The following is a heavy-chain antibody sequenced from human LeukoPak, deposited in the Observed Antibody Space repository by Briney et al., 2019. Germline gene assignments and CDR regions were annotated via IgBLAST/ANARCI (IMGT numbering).Heavy chain of an antibody. CDR1: GYTFTSYG. Sequence: ASVKVSCKASGYTFTSYGISWVRQAPGQGLEWMGGISAYNGNTNYAQKLQGRVTMTTDTSTSTAYMELRSLGSDDTAVYYCARQPGTTVTSDNWFDPWGQGTLVTVSS. V-gene: IGHV1-18*01. CDR2: ISAYNGNT. D-gene: IGHD4-11*01. CDR3: ARQPGTTVTSDNWFDP. J-gene: IGHJ5*02.